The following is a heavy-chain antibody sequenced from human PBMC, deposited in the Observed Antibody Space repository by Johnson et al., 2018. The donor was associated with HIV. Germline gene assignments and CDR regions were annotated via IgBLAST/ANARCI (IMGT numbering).Heavy chain of an antibody. CDR1: GFTFSSYW. V-gene: IGHV3-66*02. CDR3: ASGGNYYYGSGSFAFDI. Sequence: EVQLLESGGGLVQPGGSLRLSCAASGFTFSSYWMSWVRQAPGKGLEWVSVIYSGGSTYYADSVKGRFTITRDNSKNTLYLQMNSLRAEDTAVYYCASGGNYYYGSGSFAFDIWGQGTMVTVSS. D-gene: IGHD3-10*01. CDR2: IYSGGST. J-gene: IGHJ3*02.